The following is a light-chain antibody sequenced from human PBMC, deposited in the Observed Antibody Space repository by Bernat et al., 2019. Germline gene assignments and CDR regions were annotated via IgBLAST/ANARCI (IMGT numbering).Light chain of an antibody. V-gene: IGKV1-5*03. CDR3: QQYNSYPLA. CDR1: ASITMW. J-gene: IGKJ4*01. CDR2: NAS. Sequence: DIQMTQSPSTLSASVGDRVTITCRASASITMWLAWYQQKPGKLPKLLIYNASYLETGVPSRFSGSGSGTEFTLTISRLQPDDFATYYCQQYNSYPLAFGGGTKLEI.